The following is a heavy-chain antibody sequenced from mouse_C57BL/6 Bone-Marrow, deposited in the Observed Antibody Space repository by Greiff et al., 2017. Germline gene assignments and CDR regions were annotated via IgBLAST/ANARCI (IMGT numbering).Heavy chain of an antibody. CDR3: ARGRGLRRDWYFDV. CDR1: GYAFSSSW. J-gene: IGHJ1*03. D-gene: IGHD2-4*01. V-gene: IGHV1-82*01. Sequence: VQLQQSGPELVKPGASVKISCKASGYAFSSSWMNWVKQRPGKGLEWIGRIYPGDGGTNYNGKFKGKATLTADKSSSTASMQLSSLTSEDSSVYFCARGRGLRRDWYFDVWGTGTTVTVSS. CDR2: IYPGDGGT.